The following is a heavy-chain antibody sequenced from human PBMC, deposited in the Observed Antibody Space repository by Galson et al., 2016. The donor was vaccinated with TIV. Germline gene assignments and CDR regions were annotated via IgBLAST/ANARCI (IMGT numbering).Heavy chain of an antibody. CDR2: ISYDGGNK. J-gene: IGHJ4*02. Sequence: SLRLSCAASGFTFSSYAMHWVRQAPAKGLEWVALISYDGGNKVYADSVKGRFTFSRDNSNNTLYLQMNSLRPEDTAVYYCVRERGGTHSRFDYWGQGTLVSVSS. V-gene: IGHV3-30*04. CDR1: GFTFSSYA. CDR3: VRERGGTHSRFDY. D-gene: IGHD1-26*01.